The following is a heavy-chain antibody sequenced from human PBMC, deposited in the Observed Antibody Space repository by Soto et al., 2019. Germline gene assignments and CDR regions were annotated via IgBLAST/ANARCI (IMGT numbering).Heavy chain of an antibody. J-gene: IGHJ4*02. CDR3: AHRLGRYFSDA. V-gene: IGHV2-5*02. D-gene: IGHD3-9*01. Sequence: QITLTESGPTLVKPTQTLTLTCTFSVFSLSTSGVGVGWIRQPPGKALEWLAVIYWDDDKRYRPSLKSRLTITKDTSKNQEDLTKTNMDGVETATYYCAHRLGRYFSDAWGQGTLVTVSS. CDR1: VFSLSTSGVG. CDR2: IYWDDDK.